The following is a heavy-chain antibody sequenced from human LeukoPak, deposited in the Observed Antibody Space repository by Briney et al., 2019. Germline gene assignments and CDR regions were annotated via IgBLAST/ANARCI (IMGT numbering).Heavy chain of an antibody. J-gene: IGHJ3*02. CDR2: IYYSGST. CDR1: GGSTSSYY. Sequence: SETLSLTCTVSGGSTSSYYWSWIRQPPGKGLEWIGDIYYSGSTNYNPSLKSRVTISVDTSKNQFSLKLSSVTAADTAVYYCARARVGALDIWGQGTMVTVSS. V-gene: IGHV4-59*01. CDR3: ARARVGALDI. D-gene: IGHD3-16*01.